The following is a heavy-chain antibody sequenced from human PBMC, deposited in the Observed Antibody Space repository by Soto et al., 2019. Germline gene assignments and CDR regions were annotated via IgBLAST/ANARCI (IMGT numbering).Heavy chain of an antibody. V-gene: IGHV1-46*01. Sequence: ASVKVSCKASGYTFTSYYMHWVRQAPGQGLEWMGIINPSNSTTYAQKLQGRVTMTRDTSTSTVYMELSSLRSEDTAVYYCARDGKGAAYTHGPYYFDYWGQGALVTVSS. J-gene: IGHJ4*02. CDR3: ARDGKGAAYTHGPYYFDY. D-gene: IGHD1-1*01. CDR1: GYTFTSYY. CDR2: INPSNST.